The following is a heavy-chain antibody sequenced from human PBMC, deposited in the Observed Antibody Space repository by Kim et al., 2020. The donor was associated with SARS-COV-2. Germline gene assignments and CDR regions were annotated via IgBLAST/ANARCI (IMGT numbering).Heavy chain of an antibody. Sequence: SVKVSCKASGGTFSSYAISWVRQAPGQGLEWMGGIIPIFGTANYAQKFQGRVTITADESTSTAYMELSSLRSEDTAVYYCARARYGDPNYYYYGMDVWGQGTTVTVSS. CDR2: IIPIFGTA. CDR1: GGTFSSYA. V-gene: IGHV1-69*13. J-gene: IGHJ6*02. D-gene: IGHD4-17*01. CDR3: ARARYGDPNYYYYGMDV.